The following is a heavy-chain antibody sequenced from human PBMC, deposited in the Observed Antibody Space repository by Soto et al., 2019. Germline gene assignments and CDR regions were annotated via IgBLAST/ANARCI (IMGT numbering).Heavy chain of an antibody. V-gene: IGHV3-64D*06. J-gene: IGHJ6*02. Sequence: GVYLRLSCSASGFTFSSYAMHWVRQAPGKGLEYVSAISSNGGSTYYADSVKGRFTISRDNSRNTLYLQMSSLRAEDTAVYYRLKGYRSSWSFAEYYGMDVWGQGNTVTV. D-gene: IGHD6-13*01. CDR3: LKGYRSSWSFAEYYGMDV. CDR2: ISSNGGST. CDR1: GFTFSSYA.